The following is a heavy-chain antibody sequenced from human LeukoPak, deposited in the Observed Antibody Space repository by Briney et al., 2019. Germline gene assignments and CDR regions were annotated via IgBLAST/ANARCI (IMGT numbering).Heavy chain of an antibody. CDR3: ARDGGYSPKCYYGMDV. CDR2: INPSGGST. J-gene: IGHJ6*02. CDR1: GYTFTSYY. V-gene: IGHV1-46*01. Sequence: ASVKVSCKASGYTFTSYYMHWVRQAPGQGLEWMGIINPSGGSTSYAQKFQGRVTMTRDTSTSTVYMELSSLRSEDTAVYYWARDGGYSPKCYYGMDVWGQGTTVTVSS. D-gene: IGHD5-18*01.